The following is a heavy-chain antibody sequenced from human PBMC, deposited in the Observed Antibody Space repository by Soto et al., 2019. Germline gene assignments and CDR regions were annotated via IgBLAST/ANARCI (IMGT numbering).Heavy chain of an antibody. CDR3: ARSLMNTAMVTFYYFDY. J-gene: IGHJ4*02. CDR2: INAANGNT. CDR1: GYTFTTYA. Sequence: GASVKVSCKASGYTFTTYAMHWVRQAPGQRLEWMGWINAANGNTKYSQKFQGRVTITRDTSASTAYMELSSLRSEDTAVYYCARSLMNTAMVTFYYFDYSGQGTQVTVSS. D-gene: IGHD5-18*01. V-gene: IGHV1-3*01.